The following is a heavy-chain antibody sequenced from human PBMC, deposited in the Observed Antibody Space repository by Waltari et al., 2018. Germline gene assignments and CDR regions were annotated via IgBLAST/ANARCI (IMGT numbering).Heavy chain of an antibody. J-gene: IGHJ4*02. CDR3: ARVLRPIWSSSSRAFDY. Sequence: QVQLVQSGAEVKKPGASVKVSCKASGYTFTGYAMHWVRQATGQRLEWMGWINAGNGNTKYSQKFQGRVTITRDTSASTAYMELSSLRSEDTAVYYCARVLRPIWSSSSRAFDYWGQGTLVTVSS. CDR2: INAGNGNT. CDR1: GYTFTGYA. D-gene: IGHD6-6*01. V-gene: IGHV1-3*01.